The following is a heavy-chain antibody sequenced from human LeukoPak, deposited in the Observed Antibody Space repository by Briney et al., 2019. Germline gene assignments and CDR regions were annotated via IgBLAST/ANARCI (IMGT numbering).Heavy chain of an antibody. D-gene: IGHD2-21*02. CDR2: ISGSGVST. Sequence: GGSLRLSCAASGFRFSSYAMSWVRQAPGKGLEWVPAISGSGVSTYYADSVKGRFTVSRDNSKNTLYLQMSSLRAEDTAVYYCAKDGVGGIVVVTAPYYFDYWGQGTLVTVSS. CDR3: AKDGVGGIVVVTAPYYFDY. J-gene: IGHJ4*02. CDR1: GFRFSSYA. V-gene: IGHV3-23*01.